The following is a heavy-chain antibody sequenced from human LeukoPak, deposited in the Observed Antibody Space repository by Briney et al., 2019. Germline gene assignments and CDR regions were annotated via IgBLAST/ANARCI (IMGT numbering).Heavy chain of an antibody. CDR3: ARMASAGDWYFDL. CDR1: GASINSYY. J-gene: IGHJ2*01. D-gene: IGHD1-14*01. Sequence: SETLSLTCTVSGASINSYYWSWIRQPPGQRLDWIGYIYYSGTTNYNPSLKSRVTTSLDTSKNQLSLKMNSVTAADTAVYYCARMASAGDWYFDLWGRGTLVTVSS. V-gene: IGHV4-59*01. CDR2: IYYSGTT.